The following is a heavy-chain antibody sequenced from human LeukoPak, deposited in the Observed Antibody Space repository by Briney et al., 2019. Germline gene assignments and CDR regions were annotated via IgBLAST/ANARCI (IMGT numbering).Heavy chain of an antibody. CDR2: LYPGDSDT. CDR3: ARHPQVVPAAQGPYYYMDV. J-gene: IGHJ6*03. Sequence: GESLKISCKGSGYSFTSYWIGWVRQMPGKGLEWMGLLYPGDSDTRYSPSFQGQVTISADKSISTAYLQWSSLKASDTAMYYCARHPQVVPAAQGPYYYMDVWGKGTTVTVSS. D-gene: IGHD2-2*01. CDR1: GYSFTSYW. V-gene: IGHV5-51*01.